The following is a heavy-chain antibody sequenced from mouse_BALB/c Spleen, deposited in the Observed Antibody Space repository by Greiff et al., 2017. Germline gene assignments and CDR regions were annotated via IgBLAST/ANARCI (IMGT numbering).Heavy chain of an antibody. CDR3: ARERRIYDYDGGFAY. Sequence: ESGPGLVKPSQSLSLTCSVTGYSITSGYYWNWIRQFPGNKLEWMGYISYDGSNNYNPSLKNRISITRDTSKNQFFLKLNSVTTEDTATYYCARERRIYDYDGGFAYWGQGTLVTVSA. CDR1: GYSITSGYY. CDR2: ISYDGSN. D-gene: IGHD2-4*01. V-gene: IGHV3-6*02. J-gene: IGHJ3*01.